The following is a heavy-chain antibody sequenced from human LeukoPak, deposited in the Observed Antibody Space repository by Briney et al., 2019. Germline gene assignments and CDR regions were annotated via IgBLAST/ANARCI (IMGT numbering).Heavy chain of an antibody. CDR3: ASTNSGYEDYFDY. V-gene: IGHV3-48*03. Sequence: PGGSLRLSCAASGFTFSSYEMNWVRQAPGKGLEWVSYISSSGSTIYYAGSVKGRFTISRDNAKNSPYLQMNSLRAEDTAVYYCASTNSGYEDYFDYWGQGTLVTVSS. CDR2: ISSSGSTI. D-gene: IGHD5-12*01. J-gene: IGHJ4*02. CDR1: GFTFSSYE.